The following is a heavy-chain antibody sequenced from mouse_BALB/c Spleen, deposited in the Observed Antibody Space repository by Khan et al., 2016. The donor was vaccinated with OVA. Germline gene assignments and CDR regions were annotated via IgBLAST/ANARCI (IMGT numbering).Heavy chain of an antibody. CDR1: GYTFTSHT. J-gene: IGHJ4*01. CDR3: ARRTTEYALDY. V-gene: IGHV1-4*01. Sequence: QVQLQQPGAELARPGASVKMSCKASGYTFTSHTMHWVKQRPGQGLEWIGYINPRSDYTQYNQKFNDKATLTADISSSTAYMQLSSLTSEDSAVYYCARRTTEYALDYWGQRTSVTVSS. CDR2: INPRSDYT. D-gene: IGHD2-14*01.